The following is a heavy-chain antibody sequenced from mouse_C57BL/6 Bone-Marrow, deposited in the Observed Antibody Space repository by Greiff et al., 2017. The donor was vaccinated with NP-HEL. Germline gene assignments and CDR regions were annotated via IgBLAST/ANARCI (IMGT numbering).Heavy chain of an antibody. Sequence: QVQLQQPGAELVKPGASVKLSCKASGYTFTRYWITWVKPRPGQGLEWIGDIYPGSGSTNYNEKFKSKATLTVDTSSSTAYMQLSSLTSEDSAVYYCARTPTTVHYAMDYWGQGTSVTVSS. J-gene: IGHJ4*01. CDR1: GYTFTRYW. D-gene: IGHD1-1*01. CDR3: ARTPTTVHYAMDY. CDR2: IYPGSGST. V-gene: IGHV1-55*01.